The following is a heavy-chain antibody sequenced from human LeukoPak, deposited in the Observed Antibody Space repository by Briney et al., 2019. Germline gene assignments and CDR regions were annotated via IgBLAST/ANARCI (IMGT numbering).Heavy chain of an antibody. CDR1: GFTFSSYA. CDR2: ISYDGSNK. Sequence: GRSLRLSCAASGFTFSSYAMHWVRQAPGKGLEWVAVISYDGSNKYYADSVRGRFTISRDNSKTTLYLRMTSLRTEDTAVYYCARDDCGSTSRYTVWSWRSRSPDDYWGQGTLVTVSS. D-gene: IGHD2-2*02. J-gene: IGHJ4*02. V-gene: IGHV3-30*01. CDR3: ARDDCGSTSRYTVWSWRSRSPDDY.